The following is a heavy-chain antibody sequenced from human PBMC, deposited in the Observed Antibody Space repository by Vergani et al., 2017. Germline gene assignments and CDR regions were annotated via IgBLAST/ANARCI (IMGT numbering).Heavy chain of an antibody. CDR2: IYPVDSDT. CDR1: GYSFTSYW. CDR3: ARQLPPRSYYYYGMDV. V-gene: IGHV5-51*01. J-gene: IGHJ6*02. Sequence: EVQLVPSGAEVKKPGESLTISCKGSGYSFTSYWIGWVRQMPGKGLEWMGIIYPVDSDTRYSPSFQGQVTISADKSISTAYLQWSSLKASDTAMYYCARQLPPRSYYYYGMDVWGQGTTVTVSS.